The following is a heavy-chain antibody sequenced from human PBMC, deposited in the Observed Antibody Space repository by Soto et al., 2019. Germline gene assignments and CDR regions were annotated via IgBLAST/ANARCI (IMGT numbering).Heavy chain of an antibody. V-gene: IGHV3-9*01. CDR2: ISWDSGSL. Sequence: EVQLVESGGGLVRPGRSLRLSCVASGFTFDDYGMHWVRQAPGKGLEWVSGISWDSGSLGFADSVKGRFTISRDNAKNSLYLQMNSLRAEDTALYYCAKDIGSSWYFDYWGQGTLVTVSS. J-gene: IGHJ4*02. CDR3: AKDIGSSWYFDY. D-gene: IGHD6-13*01. CDR1: GFTFDDYG.